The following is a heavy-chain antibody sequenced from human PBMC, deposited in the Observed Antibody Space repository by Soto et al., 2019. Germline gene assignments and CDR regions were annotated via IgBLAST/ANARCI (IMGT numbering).Heavy chain of an antibody. D-gene: IGHD2-2*01. J-gene: IGHJ6*02. V-gene: IGHV1-69*12. CDR2: VIPIFGAT. CDR1: GGTFSNYA. Sequence: QVQLVQSGAEVKKPGSSVKVSCKASGGTFSNYAVSWVRQAPGQGLEWRGGVIPIFGATDYAQKFQGRVTITADESTSTAYMELSSLRSEDTAVYYCARYRYSYYYGMYVWGQGTTVTVSS. CDR3: ARYRYSYYYGMYV.